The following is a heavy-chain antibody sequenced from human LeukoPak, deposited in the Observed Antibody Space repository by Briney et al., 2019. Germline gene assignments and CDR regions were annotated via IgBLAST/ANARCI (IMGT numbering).Heavy chain of an antibody. V-gene: IGHV1-69*13. CDR2: IIPIFGTA. J-gene: IGHJ4*02. D-gene: IGHD6-13*01. CDR1: GYTFTSYG. Sequence: SVKVSCKASGYTFTSYGISWVRQAPGQGLEWMGGIIPIFGTANYAQKFQSRVTITADESTSTAYMELRSLRSDDTAVYYCARGKPGIAAAVSDYWGQGTLVTVSS. CDR3: ARGKPGIAAAVSDY.